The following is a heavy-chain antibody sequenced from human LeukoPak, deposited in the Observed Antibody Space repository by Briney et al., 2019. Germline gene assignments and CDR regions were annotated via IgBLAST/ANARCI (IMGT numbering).Heavy chain of an antibody. CDR1: GFTFSSYG. CDR2: IWYDGSNK. V-gene: IGHV3-33*06. J-gene: IGHJ4*02. D-gene: IGHD5-12*01. CDR3: AKDKIYSGYDPTEYFDY. Sequence: GRSQRLSCAASGFTFSSYGMHWVRQAPGKGLEWVAVIWYDGSNKYYADSVKGRFTISRDNSKNTLYLQMNSLRAEDTAVYYCAKDKIYSGYDPTEYFDYWGQGTLVTVSS.